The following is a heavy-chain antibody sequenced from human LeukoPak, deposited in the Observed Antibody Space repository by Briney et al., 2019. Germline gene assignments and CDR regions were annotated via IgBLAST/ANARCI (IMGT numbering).Heavy chain of an antibody. Sequence: PSETLSLTCTVSGVSISTSNYYWGCIRQPPGKGLEWIGYIYYSGSTNYNPALKSRVTISVDASKNQFSLKLSSVTAADTAVYYCARRMGTEDSSGYYYYYYYMDVWGKGTTVTISS. J-gene: IGHJ6*03. CDR2: IYYSGST. V-gene: IGHV4-61*05. CDR3: ARRMGTEDSSGYYYYYYYMDV. CDR1: GVSISTSNYY. D-gene: IGHD3-22*01.